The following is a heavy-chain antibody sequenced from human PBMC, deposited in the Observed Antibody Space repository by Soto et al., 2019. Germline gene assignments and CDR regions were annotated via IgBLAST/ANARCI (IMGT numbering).Heavy chain of an antibody. CDR2: IYCSGST. J-gene: IGHJ5*02. CDR1: GGSISSGDYY. Sequence: QVQLQESGPGLVKPSQTLSLTCTVSGGSISSGDYYWSWIRQHPEGLEWIGYIYCSGSTYYNPSLKSRVTISVDTSKNQFSLKLSSVTAADTAVYYCARWWSGSRQGFDPWGQGTLVTVSS. CDR3: ARWWSGSRQGFDP. V-gene: IGHV4-31*03. D-gene: IGHD3-3*01.